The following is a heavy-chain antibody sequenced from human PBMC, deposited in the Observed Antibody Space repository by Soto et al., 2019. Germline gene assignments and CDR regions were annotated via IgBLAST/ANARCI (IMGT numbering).Heavy chain of an antibody. CDR3: AKDSKRRDGHTIGDDAFDI. V-gene: IGHV3-66*03. CDR1: GFSVNDNY. Sequence: GGSLRLSCTASGFSVNDNYMAWVRQAPGESPEWVAVIFTRGTAHYADSVTGRFTFSRDNSKRTLYLQMNSLRAEDTAVYYCAKDSKRRDGHTIGDDAFDIWGQGPMVTVSS. CDR2: IFTRGTA. J-gene: IGHJ3*02.